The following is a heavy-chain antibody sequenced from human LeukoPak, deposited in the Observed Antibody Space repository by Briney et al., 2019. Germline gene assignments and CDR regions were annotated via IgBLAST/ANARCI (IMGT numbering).Heavy chain of an antibody. Sequence: GRSLRLSCAASGFTFSSYWMSWVRQAPGKGLEWVANIKQDGSEKYYVDSVKGRFTISRDNAKNSLYLQMNSLRAEDTAVYYCAREGEGYSYGYDYWGQGTLVTVSS. CDR3: AREGEGYSYGYDY. CDR1: GFTFSSYW. V-gene: IGHV3-7*01. CDR2: IKQDGSEK. D-gene: IGHD5-18*01. J-gene: IGHJ4*02.